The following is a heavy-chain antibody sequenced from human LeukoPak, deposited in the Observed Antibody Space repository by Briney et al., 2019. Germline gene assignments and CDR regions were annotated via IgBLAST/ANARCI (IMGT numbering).Heavy chain of an antibody. J-gene: IGHJ4*02. CDR1: GFTFITYW. V-gene: IGHV3-74*01. Sequence: GGSLRLSCAASGFTFITYWMHWVRQVPGKGLVWVSRINGDGSSTNYADSVKGRFTISRDNAKKTLYLQMNSLIAEDTAVYYWASDRSYGLECWGLGTLVTVSS. CDR2: INGDGSST. D-gene: IGHD3-16*01. CDR3: ASDRSYGLEC.